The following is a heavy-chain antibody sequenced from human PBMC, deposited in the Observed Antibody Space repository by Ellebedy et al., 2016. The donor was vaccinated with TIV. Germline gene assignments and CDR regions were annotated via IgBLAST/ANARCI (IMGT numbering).Heavy chain of an antibody. Sequence: AASVKVSCKASGYTLMSYGICWVRQAPGQGLEWMGWVSPYDGNTNYAQKFQGRVTFTIDTFTGTGYMELRNLRSDDTALYYCARCLRNASGRWPLDYWGQGTLVTVSS. D-gene: IGHD5/OR15-5a*01. CDR1: GYTLMSYG. CDR3: ARCLRNASGRWPLDY. J-gene: IGHJ4*02. CDR2: VSPYDGNT. V-gene: IGHV1-18*01.